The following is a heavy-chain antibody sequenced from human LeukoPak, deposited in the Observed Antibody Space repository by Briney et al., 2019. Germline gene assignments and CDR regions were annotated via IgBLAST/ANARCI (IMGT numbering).Heavy chain of an antibody. CDR3: AKDILDI. J-gene: IGHJ3*02. CDR2: MKSRTYGGTT. V-gene: IGHV3-49*04. Sequence: GGSLRLSCTASGFTFGDYAMSWVRQAPGKGLEWVGLMKSRTYGGTTEYAASVKGRFTIPRDDSKGIAYLQMNSLKTEDTAVYYCAKDILDIWGQGTLVTVSS. CDR1: GFTFGDYA.